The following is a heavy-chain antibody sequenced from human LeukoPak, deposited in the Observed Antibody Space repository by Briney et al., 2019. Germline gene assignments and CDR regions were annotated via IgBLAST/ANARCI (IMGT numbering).Heavy chain of an antibody. CDR2: INPGGGST. J-gene: IGHJ4*02. CDR1: GGTFSSYA. CDR3: ARDLVWGYYFDY. V-gene: IGHV1-46*01. D-gene: IGHD7-27*01. Sequence: VASVKVSCKASGGTFSSYAISWVRQAPGQGLEYMGIINPGGGSTTYAQKFQGRVTMTRDTFTSTVYMELSSLRSEDTAVYYCARDLVWGYYFDYWGQGTLVTVSS.